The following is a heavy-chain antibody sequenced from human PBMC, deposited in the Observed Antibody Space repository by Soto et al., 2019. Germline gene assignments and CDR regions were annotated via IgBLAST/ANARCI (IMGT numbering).Heavy chain of an antibody. CDR3: ARGGAGRYRGYSSSTHDS. J-gene: IGHJ4*02. CDR2: INWNGGST. V-gene: IGHV3-20*01. CDR1: GFTFDDYG. D-gene: IGHD6-13*01. Sequence: EVQLVESGGGVVRPGGSLRLSCAASGFTFDDYGMSWVRQAPGKGLEWVSGINWNGGSTGYADSVKGRFTISRDNAKNPLYLKRNGLRAEDTALYHCARGGAGRYRGYSSSTHDSWGQGPLVTVSS.